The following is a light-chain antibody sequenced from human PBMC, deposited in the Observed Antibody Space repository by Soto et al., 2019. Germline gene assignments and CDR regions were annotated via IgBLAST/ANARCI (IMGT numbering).Light chain of an antibody. J-gene: IGKJ5*01. Sequence: DSQLTQSPSFLSASVGDRVTITCRASQGISSYLAWYQQTPGKAPMLAIYASSTLQSGVPSRFSGGGSGTEFTLTISSLQPEVFATYYCQQLNTFPVPFGQGTRLEIK. CDR2: ASS. CDR3: QQLNTFPVP. CDR1: QGISSY. V-gene: IGKV1-9*01.